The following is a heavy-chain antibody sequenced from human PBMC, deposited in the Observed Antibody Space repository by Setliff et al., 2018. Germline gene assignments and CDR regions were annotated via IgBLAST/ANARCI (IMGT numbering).Heavy chain of an antibody. D-gene: IGHD3-16*01. Sequence: PSETLSLTCTVSGDSIRSYYWSWVRQPPGRGLEWIGYIYYTGSSNYNPSLKSRVTISVDTSKNQFSLELRSVTAADTAVYYCAIGGGYCDFFDCFPFDNWGQGFLVTVSS. CDR2: IYYTGSS. V-gene: IGHV4-59*08. J-gene: IGHJ4*02. CDR3: AIGGGYCDFFDCFPFDN. CDR1: GDSIRSYY.